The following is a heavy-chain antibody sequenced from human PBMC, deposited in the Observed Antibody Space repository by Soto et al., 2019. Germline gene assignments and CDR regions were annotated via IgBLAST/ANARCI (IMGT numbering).Heavy chain of an antibody. CDR1: GFTFSSYW. CDR2: INSDGSST. J-gene: IGHJ5*02. D-gene: IGHD2-21*02. V-gene: IGHV3-74*01. Sequence: GGSLRLSCAASGFTFSSYWMHWVRQAPEKGLMWVSHINSDGSSTTYADSVKGRFTISRDNAKNSLYLQMNSLRAEDTAVYYCARVLVFYGGFDPWGQGTLVTVSS. CDR3: ARVLVFYGGFDP.